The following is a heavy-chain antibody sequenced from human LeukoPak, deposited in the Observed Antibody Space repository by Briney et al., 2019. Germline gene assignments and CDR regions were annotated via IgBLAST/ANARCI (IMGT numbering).Heavy chain of an antibody. CDR1: GFTFSSYW. Sequence: GSLRLSCVASGFTFSSYWMNWVRQAPGKGLEWVSYISSSGSTIYYADSVKGRFTISRDNSKNTLYLQMNSLRAEDTAVYYCAKDTHDYGEPYYFDYWGQGTLVTVSS. D-gene: IGHD4-17*01. V-gene: IGHV3-48*01. J-gene: IGHJ4*02. CDR3: AKDTHDYGEPYYFDY. CDR2: ISSSGSTI.